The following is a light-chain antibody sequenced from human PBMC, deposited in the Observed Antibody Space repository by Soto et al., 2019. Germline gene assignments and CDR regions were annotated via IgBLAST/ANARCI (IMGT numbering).Light chain of an antibody. CDR1: QSISSY. V-gene: IGKV1-39*01. CDR3: QQSYSTLLT. J-gene: IGKJ1*01. CDR2: AAS. Sequence: DIQMTQSPSSLSASVGDRVTITCRPSQSISSYLNWYQQKPGKAPKLLIYAASSLQSGVPSRFSGSGSGTDFTLTISSLQPEGFATYYCQQSYSTLLTFGQGTKVEIK.